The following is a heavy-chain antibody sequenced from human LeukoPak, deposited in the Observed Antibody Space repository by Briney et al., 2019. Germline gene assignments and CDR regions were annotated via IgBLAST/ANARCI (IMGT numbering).Heavy chain of an antibody. D-gene: IGHD6-6*01. Sequence: GGSLRLSCAASGFTFSSYAMTWVRQAPGKGLEWVSAISDGGGSTYYADSVKGRFTISRDNAKNSLYLQMDSLRAEDTAVFYCARVYSSSSGKNAFDIWGQGTVVIVSS. CDR2: ISDGGGST. CDR1: GFTFSSYA. J-gene: IGHJ3*02. V-gene: IGHV3-23*01. CDR3: ARVYSSSSGKNAFDI.